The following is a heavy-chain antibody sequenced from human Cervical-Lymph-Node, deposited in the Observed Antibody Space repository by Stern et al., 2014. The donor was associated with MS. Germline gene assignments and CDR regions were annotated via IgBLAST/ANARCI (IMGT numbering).Heavy chain of an antibody. CDR1: GYTFIRYY. CDR3: ATLYDSSGNYGMEV. V-gene: IGHV1-46*01. Sequence: QVQLVQSGAQVKKPGASVKVSCKGSGYTFIRYYIQWVRQAPGQGLEWMGIGNAKGGSARYAQKFQGRVTMASDTSTSTVSMELSSLRSEDTAVYYCATLYDSSGNYGMEVWGQGTTVIVSS. D-gene: IGHD5/OR15-5a*01. J-gene: IGHJ6*02. CDR2: GNAKGGSA.